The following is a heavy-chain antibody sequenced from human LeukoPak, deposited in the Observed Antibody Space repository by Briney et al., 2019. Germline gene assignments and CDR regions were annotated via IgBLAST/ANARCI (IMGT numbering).Heavy chain of an antibody. V-gene: IGHV1-69*01. CDR3: ARSPLRFLEWLPSDAFDI. J-gene: IGHJ3*02. CDR1: GGTFSSYA. Sequence: SVKVPCKASGGTFSSYAISWVRQDPGQGREWMGGIIPIFGTANYAQQFQGRVTITADERTSTAYLELSSLRSEDTAVYYCARSPLRFLEWLPSDAFDIWGQGTMVTVSS. D-gene: IGHD3-3*01. CDR2: IIPIFGTA.